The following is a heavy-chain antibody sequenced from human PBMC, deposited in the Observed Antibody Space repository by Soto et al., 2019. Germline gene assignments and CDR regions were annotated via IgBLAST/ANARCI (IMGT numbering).Heavy chain of an antibody. V-gene: IGHV3-23*01. CDR2: ISGSGGST. D-gene: IGHD2-15*01. Sequence: LRLSCAASGFTFSSYAMSWVRQAPGKGLEWVSAISGSGGSTYYADSVKGRFTISRDNSKNTLYLQMNSLRAEDTAVYYCAKGEYCSGGSCYSVAAFDIWGQGTMVTVSS. CDR3: AKGEYCSGGSCYSVAAFDI. CDR1: GFTFSSYA. J-gene: IGHJ3*02.